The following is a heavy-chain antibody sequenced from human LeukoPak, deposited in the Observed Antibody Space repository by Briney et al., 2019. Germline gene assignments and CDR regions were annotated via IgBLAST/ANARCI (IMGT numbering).Heavy chain of an antibody. CDR3: ARALRSMGYYYYYMDV. CDR2: IYTSGST. CDR1: GGSISSGSYY. Sequence: PSQTLSLTCTVSGGSISSGSYYWSWIRQPAGKGLEWIVCIYTSGSTNYNPSLKSRVTISVDTSKNQFSLELSSVTAADTAVYYCARALRSMGYYYYYMDVRGKGTTVTVSS. D-gene: IGHD6-6*01. J-gene: IGHJ6*03. V-gene: IGHV4-61*02.